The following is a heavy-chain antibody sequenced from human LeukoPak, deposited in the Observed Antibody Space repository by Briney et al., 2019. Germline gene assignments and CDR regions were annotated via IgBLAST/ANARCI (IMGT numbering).Heavy chain of an antibody. CDR1: GFTFTTYW. J-gene: IGHJ4*02. V-gene: IGHV3-7*04. Sequence: GGSLRLSCAASGFTFTTYWMAWVRRAPGKGLEWVANIKQDGSEKYYVDSVKGRFTISRDNAENSLYLQMNSLRAEDTAVYYCARDSDGVLDYWGQGTLVTVSS. CDR2: IKQDGSEK. D-gene: IGHD3-10*01. CDR3: ARDSDGVLDY.